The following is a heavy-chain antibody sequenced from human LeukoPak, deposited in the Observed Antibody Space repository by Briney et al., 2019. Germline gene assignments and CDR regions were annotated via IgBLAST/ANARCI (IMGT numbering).Heavy chain of an antibody. D-gene: IGHD3-10*01. CDR3: ARGGGSGSSWGYFDY. CDR1: GGSISSSSYY. V-gene: IGHV4-39*07. Sequence: SETLSLTCTVSGGSISSSSYYWGWIRQPPGKGLEWIGSIYYSGSTYYNPSLKSRVTISVDRSKNQFSLKLSSVTAADTAVYYCARGGGSGSSWGYFDYWGQGTLVTVSS. CDR2: IYYSGST. J-gene: IGHJ4*02.